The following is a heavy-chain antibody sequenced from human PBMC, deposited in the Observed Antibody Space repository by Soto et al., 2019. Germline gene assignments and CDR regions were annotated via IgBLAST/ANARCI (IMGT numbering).Heavy chain of an antibody. D-gene: IGHD3-9*01. V-gene: IGHV1-69*13. CDR2: IIPIFGTA. CDR3: ESPKRYGILPGYSLYYYGMHV. Sequence: SVKVSCEASGGTFSSYGISWVRQAPGQGLEGMGGIIPIFGTANYAQKFQGRVTITADESTSTAYMELSSLRSEDTAVYYCESPKRYGILPGYSLYYYGMHVWG. CDR1: GGTFSSYG. J-gene: IGHJ6*02.